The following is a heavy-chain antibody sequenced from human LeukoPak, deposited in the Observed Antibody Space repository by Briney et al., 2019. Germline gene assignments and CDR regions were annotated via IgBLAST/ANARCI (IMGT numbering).Heavy chain of an antibody. D-gene: IGHD1-26*01. CDR3: ARSTEQAFDY. CDR2: INHSGST. V-gene: IGHV4-34*01. Sequence: SETLSLTCAVYGGSFSGYYWSWIRQPPGKGLEWIGEINHSGSTNYNPSLKSRVTISVDTSKNQFSLQLNSVTPEDTAVYYCARSTEQAFDYWGQGTLVTVSS. CDR1: GGSFSGYY. J-gene: IGHJ4*02.